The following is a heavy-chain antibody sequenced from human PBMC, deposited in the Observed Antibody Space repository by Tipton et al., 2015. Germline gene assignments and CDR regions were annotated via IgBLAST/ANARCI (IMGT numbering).Heavy chain of an antibody. J-gene: IGHJ5*02. CDR2: MYYSGHT. CDR3: ARELQTYSSKNAGIT. V-gene: IGHV4-61*08. CDR1: GDSVSSGGYY. D-gene: IGHD1-14*01. Sequence: TLSLTCNVSGDSVSSGGYYWGWVRQSPGEGLEWIGYMYYSGHTNYSPSLKSRVTISVDTSSNQFSLNLSSVTAADTAIYFCARELQTYSSKNAGITWGQGILVTVSS.